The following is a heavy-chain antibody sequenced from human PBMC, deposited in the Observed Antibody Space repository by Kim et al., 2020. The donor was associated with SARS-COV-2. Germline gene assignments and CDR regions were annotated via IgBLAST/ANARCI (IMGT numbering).Heavy chain of an antibody. CDR3: ARHARSSWYYYYYYGMDV. J-gene: IGHJ6*02. Sequence: SETLSLTCTVSGGPISSSSYYWGWIRQPPGKGLEWIGSIYYSGSTYYNPSLKSRVTISVDTSKNQFSLKLSSVTAADTAVYYCARHARSSWYYYYYYGMDVWGQGTTVTVSS. D-gene: IGHD6-13*01. CDR2: IYYSGST. CDR1: GGPISSSSYY. V-gene: IGHV4-39*01.